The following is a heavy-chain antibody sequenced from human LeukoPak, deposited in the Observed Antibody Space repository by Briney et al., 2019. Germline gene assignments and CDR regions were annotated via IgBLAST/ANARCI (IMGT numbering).Heavy chain of an antibody. CDR3: AKAPLSRVQKWLRAYYFDY. D-gene: IGHD5-12*01. J-gene: IGHJ4*02. CDR1: GFTFSSYA. Sequence: PGGSLRLSCAASGFTFSSYAMSWVRQAPGKGLEWVSAISGSGGSTYYADHVKGRFTISRDNSKNTLYLQMNSLRAEDTAVYYCAKAPLSRVQKWLRAYYFDYWGQGTLVTVSS. V-gene: IGHV3-23*01. CDR2: ISGSGGST.